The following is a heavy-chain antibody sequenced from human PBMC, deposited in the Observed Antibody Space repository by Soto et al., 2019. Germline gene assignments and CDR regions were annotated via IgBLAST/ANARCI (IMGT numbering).Heavy chain of an antibody. CDR2: ISSSSTI. J-gene: IGHJ4*01. CDR3: ARLHGYYFHFDY. V-gene: IGHV3-48*02. D-gene: IGHD3-22*01. Sequence: PGGSLRLSCAASGFTFSSYSMNWVRQAPGKGLEWVSYISSSSTIYYADSVKGRFTISRDNAKNSLYLQMNSLRDEDTAVYYCARLHGYYFHFDYWGHGTLVTVSS. CDR1: GFTFSSYS.